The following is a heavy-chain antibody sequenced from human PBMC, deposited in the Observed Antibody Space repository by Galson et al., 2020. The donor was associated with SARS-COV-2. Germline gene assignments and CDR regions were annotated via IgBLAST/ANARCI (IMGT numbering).Heavy chain of an antibody. J-gene: IGHJ2*01. D-gene: IGHD4-17*01. Sequence: SETLSLTCTVSGYSVSTTNYWGWVRQPPGRGLAWIGSVYPSGTTYYNPSLKSRATISVDTSKNQFSMRLDSVTAADTALYYCARQGVNMIVLVTVPGWYFDVWGRGTLFTVSS. CDR2: VYPSGTT. CDR1: GYSVSTTNY. V-gene: IGHV4-38-2*02. CDR3: ARQGVNMIVLVTVPGWYFDV.